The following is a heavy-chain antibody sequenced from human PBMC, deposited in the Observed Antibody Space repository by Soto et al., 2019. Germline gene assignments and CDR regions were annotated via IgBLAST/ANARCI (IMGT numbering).Heavy chain of an antibody. Sequence: PSETLSLTCTVSGGSISSSSYYWGWIRQPPGKGLEWIGSIYYSGSTYYNPSLKSRVTTSVDTSKNQFSLRLTSVTAADTAMYYCARVDKAFGSYYFDYWGQGALVTVSS. CDR3: ARVDKAFGSYYFDY. V-gene: IGHV4-39*01. D-gene: IGHD3-10*01. CDR2: IYYSGST. J-gene: IGHJ4*02. CDR1: GGSISSSSYY.